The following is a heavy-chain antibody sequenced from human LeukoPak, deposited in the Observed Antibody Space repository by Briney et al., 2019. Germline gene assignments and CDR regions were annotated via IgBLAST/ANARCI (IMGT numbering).Heavy chain of an antibody. V-gene: IGHV1-69*04. Sequence: ASVKVSCKASGGTFSSYAISWVRQAPGQGLEWMGRIIPILGIANYAQKFQGRVTITADKSTSTAYMELSSLRSEDTAVYYCARDVRQYCSGGSCDYWYFDLWGRGTLVTVSS. J-gene: IGHJ2*01. D-gene: IGHD2-15*01. CDR2: IIPILGIA. CDR1: GGTFSSYA. CDR3: ARDVRQYCSGGSCDYWYFDL.